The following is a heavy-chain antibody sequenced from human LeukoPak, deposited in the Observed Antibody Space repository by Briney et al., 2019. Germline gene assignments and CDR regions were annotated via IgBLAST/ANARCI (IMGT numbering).Heavy chain of an antibody. CDR3: ARVWNLYYYYMDV. CDR2: IYHSGST. CDR1: GYSISSGYY. V-gene: IGHV4-38-2*02. Sequence: SETLSLTCTVSGYSISSGYYWGWIRQPPGKGLEWIGSIYHSGSTYYNPSLKSRVTISVDTSKNQFSLKLSSVTAADTAVYYCARVWNLYYYYMDVWGKGTTVTVSS. J-gene: IGHJ6*03. D-gene: IGHD1-1*01.